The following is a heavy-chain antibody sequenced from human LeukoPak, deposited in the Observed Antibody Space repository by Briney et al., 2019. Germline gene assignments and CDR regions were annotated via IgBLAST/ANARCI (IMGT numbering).Heavy chain of an antibody. D-gene: IGHD5-18*01. V-gene: IGHV1-69*05. CDR3: ARELRGVRYSYGVPSNYYYYMDV. J-gene: IGHJ6*03. Sequence: VASVKVSCKASGGTFNSYAISWVRQAPGQGLEWMGGIMPLFGTANYAQEFQGRVTITTDESTSTAYMELSSLRSEDTAVYYCARELRGVRYSYGVPSNYYYYMDVWGKGTTVTVSS. CDR2: IMPLFGTA. CDR1: GGTFNSYA.